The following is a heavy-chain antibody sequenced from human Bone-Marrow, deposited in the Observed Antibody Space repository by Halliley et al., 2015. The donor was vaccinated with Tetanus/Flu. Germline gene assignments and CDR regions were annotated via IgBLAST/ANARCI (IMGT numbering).Heavy chain of an antibody. CDR2: IYYSGST. D-gene: IGHD1-1*01. CDR1: GASISSYS. CDR3: AKEGQMQLMDV. Sequence: LSLTCTVSGASISSYSWNWIRQPPGKGLEWIGHIYYSGSTNYNPSLKSRVTISVDTSKNQCSLKLNSVTAEDSAVYYCAKEGQMQLMDVWGQGTTVTVS. V-gene: IGHV4-59*01. J-gene: IGHJ6*02.